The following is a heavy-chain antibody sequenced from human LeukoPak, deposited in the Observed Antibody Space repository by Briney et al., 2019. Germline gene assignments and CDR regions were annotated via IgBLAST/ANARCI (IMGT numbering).Heavy chain of an antibody. CDR1: GYSISSGYY. Sequence: KPSETLSLTCAVSGYSISSGYYGGWIRQPPGKGVEWIGSIYQSGSTYYNPSLKSRVPISVATSKNQFSLKLSSVTATDTAVYYCAGGVLGRYDYWGQGILVTVSS. V-gene: IGHV4-38-2*01. CDR2: IYQSGST. J-gene: IGHJ4*02. D-gene: IGHD2-8*02. CDR3: AGGVLGRYDY.